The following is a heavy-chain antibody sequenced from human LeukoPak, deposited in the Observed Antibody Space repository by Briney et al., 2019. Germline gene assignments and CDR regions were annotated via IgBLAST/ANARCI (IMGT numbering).Heavy chain of an antibody. Sequence: GGSLRLSCAASGFTFSNHAMNWVRQAPGKGLEWVSGISGSGSSTYYADSGKGRFTISRDNSKNTLYLQMNSLRAEDTAVYYCAKDRTMVRGVYDAFDIWGQGTMVTVSS. CDR2: ISGSGSST. V-gene: IGHV3-23*01. CDR3: AKDRTMVRGVYDAFDI. J-gene: IGHJ3*02. D-gene: IGHD3-10*01. CDR1: GFTFSNHA.